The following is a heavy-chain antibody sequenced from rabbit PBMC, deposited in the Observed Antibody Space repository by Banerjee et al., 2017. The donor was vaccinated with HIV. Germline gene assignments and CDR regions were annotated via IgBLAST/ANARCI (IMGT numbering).Heavy chain of an antibody. V-gene: IGHV1S40*01. Sequence: QSLEESGGDLVKPGASLTLTCTASGFSFSSNYYMCWVRQAPGKGLEWIACIYAGSSGSTYYASWAKGRFTISKASSTTVTLQMTSLTAADTATYFCAREIPATGSYELWGPGTLVTVS. CDR2: IYAGSSGST. D-gene: IGHD5-1*01. J-gene: IGHJ4*01. CDR1: GFSFSSNYY. CDR3: AREIPATGSYEL.